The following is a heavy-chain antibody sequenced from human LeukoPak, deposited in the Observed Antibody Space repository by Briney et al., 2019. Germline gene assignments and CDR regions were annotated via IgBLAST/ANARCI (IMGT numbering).Heavy chain of an antibody. CDR1: GFMFSSYW. J-gene: IGHJ4*02. CDR3: ARSKGLDY. CDR2: IKQDGSEK. V-gene: IGHV3-7*01. Sequence: GGSLRLSCAASGFMFSSYWMTWVRQAPGKGLEWVANIKQDGSEKYYVDSVKGRFTISRDNAKNSLYLQMNSLRAEDTAVYYCARSKGLDYWGQGTLVTVSS.